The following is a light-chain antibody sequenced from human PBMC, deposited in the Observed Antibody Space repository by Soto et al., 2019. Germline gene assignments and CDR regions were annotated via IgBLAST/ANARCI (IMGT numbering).Light chain of an antibody. CDR1: QSISSW. V-gene: IGKV1-5*01. CDR3: QQYNSYWT. Sequence: DIQMTHSPSTLSASVGDIVTITCRASQSISSWLAWYQQKPGKAPKLLIYDASSLESVVPSRFSGSGSGTEFTLTISSLQPDDFATYYCQQYNSYWTIGQGTKVDIK. CDR2: DAS. J-gene: IGKJ1*01.